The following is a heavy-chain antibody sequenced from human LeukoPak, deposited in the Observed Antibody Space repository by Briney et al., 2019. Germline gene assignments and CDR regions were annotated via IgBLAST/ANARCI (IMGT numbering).Heavy chain of an antibody. CDR3: AKEGIGAAGRRFDC. D-gene: IGHD6-13*01. J-gene: IGHJ4*02. CDR1: GFTFSSYV. Sequence: GGSLRLSCVASGFTFSSYVMNWVRQAPGKGLQWVSSIANTGGNTYYADSVRGRFTISRDNSKNTLYLQMNSLRDEDTAVYYCAKEGIGAAGRRFDCWGQGTPVTVSS. CDR2: IANTGGNT. V-gene: IGHV3-23*01.